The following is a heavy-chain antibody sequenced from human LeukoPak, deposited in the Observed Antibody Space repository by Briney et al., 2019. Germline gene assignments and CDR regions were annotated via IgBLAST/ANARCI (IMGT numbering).Heavy chain of an antibody. V-gene: IGHV3-30*02. Sequence: PGGSLRLSCAASGFTFSSYGMHWVRQAPGKGLEWVAFIRYDGSNKYYADSVKGRFTISRDNAKNSLYLQMNSLRAEDTAVYYCARTDYYDSSGYSPFYFDYWGQGTLVTVSS. CDR1: GFTFSSYG. D-gene: IGHD3-22*01. CDR2: IRYDGSNK. J-gene: IGHJ4*02. CDR3: ARTDYYDSSGYSPFYFDY.